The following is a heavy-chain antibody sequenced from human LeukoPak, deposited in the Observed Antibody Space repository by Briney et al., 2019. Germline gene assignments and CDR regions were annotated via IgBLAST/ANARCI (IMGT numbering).Heavy chain of an antibody. CDR2: INPSGGST. J-gene: IGHJ4*02. CDR3: ARVMRDY. Sequence: ASVKVSCKASGGTFSSYAISWVRQAPGQGLEWMGIINPSGGSTSYAQKFQGRVTMTRDTSTSTVYMELSSLRSEDTAVYYCARVMRDYWGQGTLVTVSS. D-gene: IGHD3-16*01. V-gene: IGHV1-46*01. CDR1: GGTFSSYA.